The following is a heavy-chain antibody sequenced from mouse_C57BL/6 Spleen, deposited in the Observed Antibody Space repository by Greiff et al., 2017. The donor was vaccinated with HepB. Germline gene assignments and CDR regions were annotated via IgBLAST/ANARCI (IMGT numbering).Heavy chain of an antibody. Sequence: EVQRVESGGGLVKPGGSLKLSCAASGFTFSSYAMSWVRQTPEKRLEWVATISDGGSYTYYPDNVKGRFTISRDNAKNNLYLQMSHLKSEDTAMYYCARTLWYFDVWGTGTTVTVSS. CDR1: GFTFSSYA. J-gene: IGHJ1*03. CDR3: ARTLWYFDV. CDR2: ISDGGSYT. V-gene: IGHV5-4*01.